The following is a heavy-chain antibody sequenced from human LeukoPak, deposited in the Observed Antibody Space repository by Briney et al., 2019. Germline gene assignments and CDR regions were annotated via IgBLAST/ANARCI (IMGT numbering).Heavy chain of an antibody. J-gene: IGHJ5*02. Sequence: ASAKVSCKVSGYTLNEISMHWVRQAPGKGLEWMGGFDPEDGETIYAQKFQGRVTMTEDTSTDTAYMELSSLRSEDTAVYYCATRLFGVVIDNWFDPWGQGTLVTVSS. CDR3: ATRLFGVVIDNWFDP. CDR2: FDPEDGET. V-gene: IGHV1-24*01. CDR1: GYTLNEIS. D-gene: IGHD3-3*01.